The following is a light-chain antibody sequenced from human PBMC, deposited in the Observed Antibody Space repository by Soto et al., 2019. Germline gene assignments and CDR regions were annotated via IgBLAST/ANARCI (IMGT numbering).Light chain of an antibody. CDR3: MQGRESLT. V-gene: IGKV2-28*01. CDR1: HSLLYSNAYNY. Sequence: VMTQSPLSLPVTPGQPASMSCRSSHSLLYSNAYNYIDWYLQKPGQSPQLLIYLGSHRASGVPDRFSGSASGTNFTLKINRVEAEDVGIYYCMQGRESLTFGQGTRLEIK. CDR2: LGS. J-gene: IGKJ5*01.